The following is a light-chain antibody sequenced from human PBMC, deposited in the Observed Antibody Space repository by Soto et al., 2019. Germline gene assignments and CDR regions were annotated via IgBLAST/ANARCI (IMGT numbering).Light chain of an antibody. V-gene: IGLV2-8*01. CDR2: EVN. J-gene: IGLJ3*02. CDR1: SSDVGGYNY. Sequence: QSALTQPPSASGSPGQSVAISCTGTSSDVGGYNYVSWHQQHPGKAPKLMIYEVNKRPSGVPDRFSGSKSGYTASLTVSGLQTEDEAFYYCSSSAGIYHYLVFGGGTKLPVL. CDR3: SSSAGIYHYLV.